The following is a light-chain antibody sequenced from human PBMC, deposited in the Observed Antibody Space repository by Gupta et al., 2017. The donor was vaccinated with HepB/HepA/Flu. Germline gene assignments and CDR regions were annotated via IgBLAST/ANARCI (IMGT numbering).Light chain of an antibody. V-gene: IGKV2-30*01. J-gene: IGKJ4*01. Sequence: VVLTQSPLSLPVTLGQPSSISCRSSQSLVLSDGNTFLHWFQQRPGQSPRRILYQVSKRDLGVTGRFSGSGEGNDFTLRSSRVEEEDGEIYYCVQGKPLLTFGRGTKVEIK. CDR2: QVS. CDR1: QSLVLSDGNTF. CDR3: VQGKPLLT.